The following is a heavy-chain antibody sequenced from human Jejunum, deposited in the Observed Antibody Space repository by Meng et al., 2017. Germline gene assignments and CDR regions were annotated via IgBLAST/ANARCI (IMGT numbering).Heavy chain of an antibody. CDR2: IYSGGDT. Sequence: SETLSLTCTVAGGSISSRSYYWGWIRQPPGQGLEWIGSIYSGGDTFYNPSRKSRVTISLDTSKNQFSLKLTSVTAADTAVYYCAREIATAWSYYWGQGTLVTVSS. D-gene: IGHD6-13*01. CDR1: GGSISSRSYY. CDR3: AREIATAWSYY. V-gene: IGHV4-39*07. J-gene: IGHJ4*02.